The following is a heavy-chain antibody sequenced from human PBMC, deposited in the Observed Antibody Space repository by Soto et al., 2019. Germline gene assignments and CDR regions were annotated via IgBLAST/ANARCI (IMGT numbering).Heavy chain of an antibody. CDR3: ARDSFPGTRVYYYYYYGMDV. J-gene: IGHJ6*02. Sequence: GGSLRLSCAASGFTFSSYAMHWVRQAPGKGLEWVAVISYDGSNKYYADSVKGRFTISRDNSKNTLYLQMNSLRAEDTAVYYCARDSFPGTRVYYYYYYGMDVWGQGTTVTVSS. CDR2: ISYDGSNK. V-gene: IGHV3-30-3*01. D-gene: IGHD1-7*01. CDR1: GFTFSSYA.